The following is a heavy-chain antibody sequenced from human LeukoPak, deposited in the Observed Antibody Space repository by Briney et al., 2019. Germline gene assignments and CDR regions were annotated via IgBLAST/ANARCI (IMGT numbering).Heavy chain of an antibody. V-gene: IGHV1-69*04. CDR2: IIPILGIA. CDR1: GGTFSSYA. Sequence: ASVKVSCKASGGTFSSYAISWVRQAPGQGLEWMGRIIPILGIANYAQKFQGRVTITADKSTSTAYMELSSLRSEDTAVYYCAGDSSIAARRGGDYYYYGMDVWGQGTTVTVSS. J-gene: IGHJ6*02. D-gene: IGHD6-6*01. CDR3: AGDSSIAARRGGDYYYYGMDV.